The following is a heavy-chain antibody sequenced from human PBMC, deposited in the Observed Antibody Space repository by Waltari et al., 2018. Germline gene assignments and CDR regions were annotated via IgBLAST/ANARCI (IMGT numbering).Heavy chain of an antibody. CDR3: AREKQQLVYFDY. Sequence: QVQLQESGPGLVKPSQTLSLTCTVSGGSISSGSYYWSWIRQPAGKGLEWNGRIYTSGSTNYNPSLKSRVTISVDTSKNQSSLKLSSVTAADTAVYYCAREKQQLVYFDYWGQGTLVTVSS. V-gene: IGHV4-61*02. D-gene: IGHD6-13*01. J-gene: IGHJ4*02. CDR1: GGSISSGSYY. CDR2: IYTSGST.